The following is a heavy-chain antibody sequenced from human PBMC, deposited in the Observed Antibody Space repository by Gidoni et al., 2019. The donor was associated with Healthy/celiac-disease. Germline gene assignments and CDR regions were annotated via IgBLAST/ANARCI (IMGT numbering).Heavy chain of an antibody. J-gene: IGHJ4*02. CDR3: ARDLPPDFFDY. Sequence: EVQLVESGGGLVQPGGSLRLSCAAPGFTFSSYWMSWVRQAPGKGLEWVANIKQDGSEKYYVDSVKGRFTISRDNAKNSLYLQMNSLRAEDTAVYYCARDLPPDFFDYWGQGTLVTVSS. CDR2: IKQDGSEK. CDR1: GFTFSSYW. V-gene: IGHV3-7*05.